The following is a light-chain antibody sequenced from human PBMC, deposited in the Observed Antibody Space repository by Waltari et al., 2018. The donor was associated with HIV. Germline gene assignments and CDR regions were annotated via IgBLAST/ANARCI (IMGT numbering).Light chain of an antibody. CDR2: EVT. V-gene: IGLV2-23*02. CDR3: NSYATGSAWV. Sequence: QSALTQPASVSGSPGQSITLPCTGTSSDVGRYNLVSWYQQHPGKAPKLMIYEVTKRPSGVSNRFSGSKSGNTASLTISGLQAEDEADYYCNSYATGSAWVFGGGTKLTVL. J-gene: IGLJ3*02. CDR1: SSDVGRYNL.